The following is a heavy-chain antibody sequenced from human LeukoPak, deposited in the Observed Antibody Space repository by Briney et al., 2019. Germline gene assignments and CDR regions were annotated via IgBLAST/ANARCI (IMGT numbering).Heavy chain of an antibody. J-gene: IGHJ4*02. Sequence: ASVKVSCKASGYTXTGYYIHWVRQGPGQGLEWMGWINPNSGGTNYAQKFQGRVTMTRDTSIITAYMELSSLRSDDTAVYYCARGRSSGWYVDYWGQGTLVTVSA. D-gene: IGHD6-19*01. CDR2: INPNSGGT. CDR1: GYTXTGYY. CDR3: ARGRSSGWYVDY. V-gene: IGHV1-2*02.